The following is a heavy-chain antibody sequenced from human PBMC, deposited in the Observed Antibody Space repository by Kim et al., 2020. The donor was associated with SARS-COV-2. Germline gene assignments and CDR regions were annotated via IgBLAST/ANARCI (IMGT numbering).Heavy chain of an antibody. CDR3: SRAVRITIFGVVSHFDY. CDR1: GGSISSYY. D-gene: IGHD3-3*01. J-gene: IGHJ4*02. CDR2: IYYSGST. V-gene: IGHV4-59*13. Sequence: SETLSLTCTVSGGSISSYYWSWIRQPPGKGLEWIGYIYYSGSTNYNPSLKSRVTISVDTSKNQFSLKLISVTAADTAVYYCSRAVRITIFGVVSHFDYWGQGNLVTVSS.